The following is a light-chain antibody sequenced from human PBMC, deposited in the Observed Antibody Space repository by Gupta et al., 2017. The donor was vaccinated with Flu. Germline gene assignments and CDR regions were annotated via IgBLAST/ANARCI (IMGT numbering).Light chain of an antibody. J-gene: IGKJ3*01. V-gene: IGKV3-20*01. Sequence: EIVLTQSPGTLSLSPGERATLSCRASQSVSSSYLAWYQQKPGQAPRLLIYCASSRATGIPDRFSGSGSGTDFTLTISRLEPEDFAVYYCQQYGSSLSTFGPGTKVDIK. CDR1: QSVSSSY. CDR3: QQYGSSLST. CDR2: CAS.